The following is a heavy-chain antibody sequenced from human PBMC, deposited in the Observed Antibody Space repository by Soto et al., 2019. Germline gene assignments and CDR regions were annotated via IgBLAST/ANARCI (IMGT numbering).Heavy chain of an antibody. J-gene: IGHJ4*02. Sequence: QVQLVQSGAEVKKPGSSVKVSCKASGGTFSSYTISWVRQAPGQGLEWMGRIIPILDIANYAQKFQGRVTITADKSXXTAYMELSSLRSEDTAVYYCARDRESSGWYGYFDYWGQGTLVTVSS. CDR1: GGTFSSYT. V-gene: IGHV1-69*08. D-gene: IGHD6-19*01. CDR3: ARDRESSGWYGYFDY. CDR2: IIPILDIA.